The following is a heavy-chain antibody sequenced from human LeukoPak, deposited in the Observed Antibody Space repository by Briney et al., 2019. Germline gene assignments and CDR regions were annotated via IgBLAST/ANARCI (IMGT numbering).Heavy chain of an antibody. J-gene: IGHJ5*01. CDR1: VGSINSYF. CDR3: ARQVAVAGLYWFDS. Sequence: SETLSLTCTVSVGSINSYFWSWIRQPPGKGLEWIGYISYRGNTNNNPSLKSRVIISVDMSKNHFSLKLNSVTAADTAVYFCARQVAVAGLYWFDSWGQGTLVTVSS. V-gene: IGHV4-59*08. D-gene: IGHD6-19*01. CDR2: ISYRGNT.